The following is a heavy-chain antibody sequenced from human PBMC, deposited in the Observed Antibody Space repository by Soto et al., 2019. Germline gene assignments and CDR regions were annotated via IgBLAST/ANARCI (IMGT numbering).Heavy chain of an antibody. CDR2: IYYSGST. J-gene: IGHJ5*02. CDR1: GGSISSGGYY. CDR3: AGAGLPYCSSTSCYEGFWFDP. V-gene: IGHV4-31*03. D-gene: IGHD2-2*01. Sequence: SETLSLTCTVSGGSISSGGYYWSWIRQHPGKGLEWIGYIYYSGSTYYNPSLKSRVTISVDTSKNQFSLKLSSVTAADTAVYYCAGAGLPYCSSTSCYEGFWFDPWGQGTLVTVSS.